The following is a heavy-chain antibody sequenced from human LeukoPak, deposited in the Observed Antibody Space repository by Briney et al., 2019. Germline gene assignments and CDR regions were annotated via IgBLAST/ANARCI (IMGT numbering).Heavy chain of an antibody. J-gene: IGHJ6*02. CDR3: ASDSPYYGMDV. V-gene: IGHV3-74*01. CDR2: INSDGSAT. Sequence: GGSLRLSCAASGFTFSNYWMSWVRQVPGKGLLWVSRINSDGSATIYADSVRGRFTISRDNAKNTLYLQMSGLRVEDTAVYHCASDSPYYGMDVWGQGTTVTVSS. CDR1: GFTFSNYW.